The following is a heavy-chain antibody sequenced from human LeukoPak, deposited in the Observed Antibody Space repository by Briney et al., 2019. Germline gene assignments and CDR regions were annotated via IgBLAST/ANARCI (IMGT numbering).Heavy chain of an antibody. CDR1: GGTFSSYA. V-gene: IGHV1-69*17. J-gene: IGHJ5*02. D-gene: IGHD2-2*01. Sequence: GSSVKVSCKASGGTFSSYAISWVRQAPGQGLEWVGGIIPTFGLVNYAEDLQGRATLTADKSTSTFFMEMTSLRSDDTAMYYCVSSPPVGQLPIISYFDPWGQGTLVTVSS. CDR3: VSSPPVGQLPIISYFDP. CDR2: IIPTFGLV.